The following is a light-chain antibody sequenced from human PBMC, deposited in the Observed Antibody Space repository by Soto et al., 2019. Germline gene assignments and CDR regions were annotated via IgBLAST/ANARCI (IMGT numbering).Light chain of an antibody. V-gene: IGKV1-5*03. J-gene: IGKJ1*01. CDR2: KAS. Sequence: DIQMTQSASTLSASVGDRVTITCRASQSISIWLAWYQQKPGKAPKLLIYKASSLESGVPSRFSGSGSGTEFTLTISSLQPDDFATYYCQQYNSYSVTFGQGPRWIS. CDR1: QSISIW. CDR3: QQYNSYSVT.